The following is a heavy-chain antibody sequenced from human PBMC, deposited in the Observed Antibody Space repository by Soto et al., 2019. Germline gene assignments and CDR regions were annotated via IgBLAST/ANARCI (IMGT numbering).Heavy chain of an antibody. CDR2: IYYSGST. Sequence: QSQTLSLTCTVSGGSISSSSYYWGWIRQPPGKGLEWIGSIYYSGSTYYNPSLKSRVTISVDTSKNQFSLKLSSVTAADTAVYYCARLMTTVTTLPFYGNKQGRETDYWGQGTLVTVSS. CDR1: GGSISSSSYY. CDR3: ARLMTTVTTLPFYGNKQGRETDY. J-gene: IGHJ4*02. V-gene: IGHV4-39*01. D-gene: IGHD4-17*01.